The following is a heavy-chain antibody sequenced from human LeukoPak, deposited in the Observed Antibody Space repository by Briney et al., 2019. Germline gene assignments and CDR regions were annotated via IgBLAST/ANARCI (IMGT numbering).Heavy chain of an antibody. CDR3: AKIQSIYYYYYMDV. V-gene: IGHV3-33*03. D-gene: IGHD2/OR15-2a*01. Sequence: GGSLRLSCAASGFTFSSYGMHWVRQAPGKGLELVAVIWYDGSNIYYADSVKGRFTISRDNSKNTLYLQMNSLRAEDTAVYYCAKIQSIYYYYYMDVWGKGTTVTVSS. CDR1: GFTFSSYG. J-gene: IGHJ6*03. CDR2: IWYDGSNI.